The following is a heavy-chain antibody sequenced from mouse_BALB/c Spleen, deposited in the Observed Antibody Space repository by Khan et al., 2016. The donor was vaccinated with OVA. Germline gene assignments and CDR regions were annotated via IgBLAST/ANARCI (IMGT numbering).Heavy chain of an antibody. CDR1: GYTFTDFT. Sequence: QVQLQQSGAELVRPGVSVKISCKGSGYTFTDFTMHWVKQSHAKSLEWIGIVNTYYGDATYNQKFKGQATMTVDKSSSTAYMELARLTSEDSAIYYCEGGGGKDRFAYWGQGTLVTVSA. CDR2: VNTYYGDA. J-gene: IGHJ3*01. V-gene: IGHV1S137*01. CDR3: EGGGGKDRFAY.